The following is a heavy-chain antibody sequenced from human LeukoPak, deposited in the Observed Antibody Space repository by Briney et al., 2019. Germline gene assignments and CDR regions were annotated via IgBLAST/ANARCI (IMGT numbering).Heavy chain of an antibody. J-gene: IGHJ6*03. CDR2: IDPNSGGT. Sequence: GASVKVSCKASGYTFTGSFIHWVRQAPGQGLECMGWIDPNSGGTDYAQKFQGRVTMTRDTSISTVYMGLTSLRSDDTAVYYCARGPVRGVSYLDVWGKGTTVTVSS. CDR1: GYTFTGSF. D-gene: IGHD3-10*01. V-gene: IGHV1-2*02. CDR3: ARGPVRGVSYLDV.